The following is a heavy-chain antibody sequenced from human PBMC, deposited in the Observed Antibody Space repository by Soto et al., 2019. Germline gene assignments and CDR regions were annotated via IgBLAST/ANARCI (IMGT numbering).Heavy chain of an antibody. J-gene: IGHJ6*02. Sequence: PGGSLRLSCAASGFTFRNYAMHWVRQAPGKGLEWVAVTSYDGTNKYYADSVKGRFTISRDNSKNTLYLQMSSLTAEDTSIFYCARSSYVYNGLDFPFHYFYHLDVWGQGTTVTVSS. CDR3: ARSSYVYNGLDFPFHYFYHLDV. V-gene: IGHV3-30*04. CDR1: GFTFRNYA. CDR2: TSYDGTNK. D-gene: IGHD5-12*01.